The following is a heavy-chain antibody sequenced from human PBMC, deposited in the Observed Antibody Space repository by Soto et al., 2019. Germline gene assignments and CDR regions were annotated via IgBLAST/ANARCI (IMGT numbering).Heavy chain of an antibody. D-gene: IGHD3-22*01. Sequence: SLRLSCAASGFTFSSYGMHWVLQAPGKGLEWVAVISYDGSNKYYADSVKGRFTISRDNSKNTPYLQMNSLRAEDTAVYYCAKDLDYYDSSGYYPQIDYWGQGTLVTVSS. V-gene: IGHV3-30*18. CDR1: GFTFSSYG. CDR3: AKDLDYYDSSGYYPQIDY. CDR2: ISYDGSNK. J-gene: IGHJ4*02.